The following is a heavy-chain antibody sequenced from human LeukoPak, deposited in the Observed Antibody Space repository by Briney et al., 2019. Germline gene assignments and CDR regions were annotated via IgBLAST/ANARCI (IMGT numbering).Heavy chain of an antibody. D-gene: IGHD6-19*01. Sequence: ASVTVSFKASGYTFTDYFMHWVRQAPGKGGEGMGWINTKSGATNYAQKFQGGVTINRETDISTDYMEGRRLRDGERAVYYCARECPGSSAPDWGRGTLVIVSS. J-gene: IGHJ4*02. CDR1: GYTFTDYF. CDR3: ARECPGSSAPD. V-gene: IGHV1-2*02. CDR2: INTKSGAT.